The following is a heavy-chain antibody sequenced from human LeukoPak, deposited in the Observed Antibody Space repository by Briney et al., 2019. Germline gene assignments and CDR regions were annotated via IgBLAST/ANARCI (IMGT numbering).Heavy chain of an antibody. D-gene: IGHD1-26*01. CDR1: GFTSSNYW. J-gene: IGHJ4*02. CDR2: IKQDGSQK. V-gene: IGHV3-7*01. CDR3: ARYSWSYHFDSC. Sequence: PGGALRLSCAASGFTSSNYWMGWVRQAPGKGLEWVANIKQDGSQKYFGDSVKGRFTISRDNAENSLFLQMSSLRDEDTAVCYCARYSWSYHFDSCWGQGTLVTVSS.